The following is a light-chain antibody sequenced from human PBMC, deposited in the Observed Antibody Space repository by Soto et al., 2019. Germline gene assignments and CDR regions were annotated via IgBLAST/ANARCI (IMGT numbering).Light chain of an antibody. CDR2: DAY. J-gene: IGKJ4*01. V-gene: IGKV1-13*02. CDR1: QDIRSA. Sequence: AIQLTRSPSSLSASVGDRVTITCRSSQDIRSALAWYQQKPGKAPKLLIYDAYSLESGVPSRFSGSGSGKDFTLTISSLQPEDFATYYCHQFHSYPLTFGGGTKVEIK. CDR3: HQFHSYPLT.